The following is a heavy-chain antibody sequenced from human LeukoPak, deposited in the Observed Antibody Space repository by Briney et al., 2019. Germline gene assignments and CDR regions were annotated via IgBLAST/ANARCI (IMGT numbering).Heavy chain of an antibody. V-gene: IGHV1-69*04. D-gene: IGHD2/OR15-2a*01. Sequence: SVKVSCKASGGTFSNDAITWVRQAPGQGLEWMGRFVPILGFTNYPQRFEGKVTLTADKSTATAYMELSSLTSEDTAVYYCAREIGGGPYYFDYWGQGTLVTVSS. CDR2: FVPILGFT. J-gene: IGHJ4*02. CDR1: GGTFSNDA. CDR3: AREIGGGPYYFDY.